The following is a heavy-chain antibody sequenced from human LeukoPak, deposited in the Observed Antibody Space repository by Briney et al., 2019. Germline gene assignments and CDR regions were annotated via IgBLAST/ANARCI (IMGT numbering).Heavy chain of an antibody. CDR3: VRDGQGSTPLDY. CDR2: ISTDGSRP. CDR1: GFTFSSHW. D-gene: IGHD2-15*01. Sequence: GGSLRLSCAASGFTFSSHWIHWVRQAPGKGLVWVSGISTDGSRPRYADSVNGRFTISRDNAKNTLYLQMNSLRAEDTAVYFCVRDGQGSTPLDYWGQGTLVTVSS. J-gene: IGHJ4*02. V-gene: IGHV3-74*01.